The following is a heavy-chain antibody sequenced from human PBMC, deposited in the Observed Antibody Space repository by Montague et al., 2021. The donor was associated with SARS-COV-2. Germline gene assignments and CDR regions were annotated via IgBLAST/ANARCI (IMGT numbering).Heavy chain of an antibody. CDR1: GFIFSHYS. Sequence: SLRLSCAASGFIFSHYSMNWVRQAPGKGLEWVSSISYASNYIYYADSVRGRFTISRDNGKNSLYLQMNSLRVEDTGLYFCARGFPYNVDFWGQGTVATVSS. CDR2: ISYASNYI. J-gene: IGHJ4*02. V-gene: IGHV3-21*06. D-gene: IGHD1-14*01. CDR3: ARGFPYNVDF.